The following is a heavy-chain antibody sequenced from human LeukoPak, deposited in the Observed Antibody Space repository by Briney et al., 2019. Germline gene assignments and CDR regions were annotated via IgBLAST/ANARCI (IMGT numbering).Heavy chain of an antibody. V-gene: IGHV4-39*01. CDR1: GGSMRNENYD. D-gene: IGHD3-3*01. CDR2: IFYSGSA. Sequence: PSETLSLTCTISGGSMRNENYDWGWIRQPPGKGLEWIGTIFYSGSADYNPSLKSRVTISVETSNNQLSLMLSSVTAADTAVYYCARHFHYDFWSGYYRQNRQNRDHYYYMDVWGKGTTVTVSS. J-gene: IGHJ6*03. CDR3: ARHFHYDFWSGYYRQNRQNRDHYYYMDV.